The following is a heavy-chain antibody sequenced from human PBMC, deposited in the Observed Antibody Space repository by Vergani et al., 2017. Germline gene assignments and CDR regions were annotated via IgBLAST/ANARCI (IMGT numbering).Heavy chain of an antibody. CDR3: ARDFLTRVTTLDYYYMGV. Sequence: QVQLVESGGGEVQPGRSLRLSCSAAGFPFSDYGVHWVRQAPGKGLEWVSVISYDGNKKNYADSVKCRFTISRDNSKNTLYLEMNAPRAEETAVYYCARDFLTRVTTLDYYYMGVWGKGTTVTVSS. D-gene: IGHD1-1*01. V-gene: IGHV3-30*03. J-gene: IGHJ6*03. CDR1: GFPFSDYG. CDR2: ISYDGNKK.